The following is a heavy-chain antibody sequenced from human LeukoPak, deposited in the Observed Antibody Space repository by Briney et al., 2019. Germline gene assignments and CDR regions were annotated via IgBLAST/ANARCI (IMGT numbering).Heavy chain of an antibody. CDR3: ARGPNTMVRGVPLGPPPFDY. CDR1: GFTFSSYS. V-gene: IGHV3-48*01. CDR2: ISSSSSTI. D-gene: IGHD3-10*01. Sequence: GGSLRLSCAASGFTFSSYSMNWVRQAPGKGLEWVSYISSSSSTIYYADSVKGRFTISRDNAKNSLYLQMNSLRAEDTAVYYCARGPNTMVRGVPLGPPPFDYWGQGTLVTVSS. J-gene: IGHJ4*02.